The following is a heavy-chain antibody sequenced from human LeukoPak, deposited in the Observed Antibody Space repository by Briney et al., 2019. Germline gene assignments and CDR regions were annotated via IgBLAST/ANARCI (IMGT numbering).Heavy chain of an antibody. Sequence: GASVKVACKASGHTFTNYYIHWVRQAPGQGLEWMGIINPSGGSTSYAQKFQGRVTMTRDTSTSTVYMYLSSLRSEDTAVYYCARDSLYGVVDYWGQGTLVTVSS. D-gene: IGHD4-17*01. V-gene: IGHV1-46*01. CDR3: ARDSLYGVVDY. CDR2: INPSGGST. CDR1: GHTFTNYY. J-gene: IGHJ4*02.